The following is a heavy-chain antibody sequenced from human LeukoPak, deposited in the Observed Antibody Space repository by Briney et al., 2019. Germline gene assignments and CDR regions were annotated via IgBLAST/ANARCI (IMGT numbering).Heavy chain of an antibody. J-gene: IGHJ4*02. Sequence: SETLSLTCTVSGGSIIGSTSYWGWIRQPPGKGLDWIGIINYSGSTYYNPSLRSRVTISVDTSKNQFSLKLNSVTASDTAVYYCVRGYDYWGQGTLVTVSS. CDR3: VRGYDY. V-gene: IGHV4-39*01. CDR2: INYSGST. D-gene: IGHD3-22*01. CDR1: GGSIIGSTSY.